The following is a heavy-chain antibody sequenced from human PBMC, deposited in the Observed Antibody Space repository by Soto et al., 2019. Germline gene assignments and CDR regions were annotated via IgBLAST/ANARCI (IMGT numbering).Heavy chain of an antibody. D-gene: IGHD3-10*01. CDR3: ARQEGLLWFGESRDYYYMDV. CDR2: IYHSGST. Sequence: ETLSLTCAVSSGSISSSNWWSCVRQPPGKGLEWIGEIYHSGSTNYNPSLKSRVTISVDKSKNQFSLRLSSVTAADTAVYYCARQEGLLWFGESRDYYYMDVWGKGTTVTVSS. CDR1: SGSISSSNW. V-gene: IGHV4-4*02. J-gene: IGHJ6*03.